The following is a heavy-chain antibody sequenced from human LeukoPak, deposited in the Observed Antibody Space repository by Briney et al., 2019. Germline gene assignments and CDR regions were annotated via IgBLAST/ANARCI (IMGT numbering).Heavy chain of an antibody. D-gene: IGHD3-10*01. CDR2: INHSGST. V-gene: IGHV4-39*07. CDR1: GGSITSSSYY. J-gene: IGHJ3*02. CDR3: ARRPLWFGKKPYIDAFDI. Sequence: SETLSLTCTVSGGSITSSSYYWSWIRQPPGKGLEWIGEINHSGSTNYNPSLKSRVTISVDTSKNQFSLKLSSVTAADTAVYYCARRPLWFGKKPYIDAFDIWGQGTMVTVSS.